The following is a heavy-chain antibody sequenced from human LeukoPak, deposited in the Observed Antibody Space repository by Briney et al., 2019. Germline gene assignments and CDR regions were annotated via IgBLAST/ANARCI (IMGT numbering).Heavy chain of an antibody. Sequence: SETLSLTCTVSGGSISSYYWSWIRQPPGKGLEWIGYIYYSGSTNYNPSLKSRVTISVDTSKNQFSLKLSSVTAADTAVYYCARGAYCSSTSYYISWFDPWGQGTLSPSPQ. CDR1: GGSISSYY. D-gene: IGHD2-2*02. CDR3: ARGAYCSSTSYYISWFDP. CDR2: IYYSGST. V-gene: IGHV4-59*01. J-gene: IGHJ5*02.